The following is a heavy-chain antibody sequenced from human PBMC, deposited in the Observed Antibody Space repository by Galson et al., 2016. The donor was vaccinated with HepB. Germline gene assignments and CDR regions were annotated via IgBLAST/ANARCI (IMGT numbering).Heavy chain of an antibody. Sequence: SLRLSCAASGFTFSIHGMHWVRQAPGKGLEWVAVISYDGSDKYYADSVKGRFTISRDNSKNTLYLQMNSLTTEDTAVYYFELYGSGTYNFDYWGQGTKVTVSS. CDR3: ELYGSGTYNFDY. D-gene: IGHD3-10*01. V-gene: IGHV3-30*03. CDR2: ISYDGSDK. CDR1: GFTFSIHG. J-gene: IGHJ4*02.